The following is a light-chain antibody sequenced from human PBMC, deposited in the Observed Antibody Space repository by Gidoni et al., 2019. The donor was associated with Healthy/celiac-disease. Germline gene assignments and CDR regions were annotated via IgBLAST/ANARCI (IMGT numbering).Light chain of an antibody. CDR1: QSVSSSY. Sequence: EIVLTQSPGTLSLSPGETATLSCRASQSVSSSYLAWYQQKPGQAPRLLIYGASSRATGIPDRFSGSGSGTDFTLTISRLEPEDFAVYYCQQYGSSPVGTFGQGTKLEIK. CDR3: QQYGSSPVGT. V-gene: IGKV3-20*01. CDR2: GAS. J-gene: IGKJ2*02.